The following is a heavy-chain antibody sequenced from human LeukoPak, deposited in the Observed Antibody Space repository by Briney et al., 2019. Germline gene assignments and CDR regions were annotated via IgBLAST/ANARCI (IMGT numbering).Heavy chain of an antibody. D-gene: IGHD2/OR15-2a*01. CDR1: GHTFTNYY. CDR2: INPSGGRT. Sequence: ASVKVSCKASGHTFTNYYIHWVRQAPGQGLEWMGIINPSGGRTTYAQKFQGRVTMTRDTSTSTVYMELSSLRSDDTAVYYCARGGIDIVSVPVSNWFDPWGQGTLVTVSS. CDR3: ARGGIDIVSVPVSNWFDP. J-gene: IGHJ5*02. V-gene: IGHV1-46*01.